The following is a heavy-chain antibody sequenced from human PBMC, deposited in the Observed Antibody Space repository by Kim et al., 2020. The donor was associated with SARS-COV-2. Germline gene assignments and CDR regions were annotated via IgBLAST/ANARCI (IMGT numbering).Heavy chain of an antibody. Sequence: SETLSLTCTVSGGSISSSSYYWGWIRQPPGKGLEWIGSIYYSGSTYYNPSLKSRVTISVDTSKNQFSLKLSSVTAADTAVYYCARHNADLTIFGVVIRLPRRYGMDVWGQGTTVTVSS. CDR3: ARHNADLTIFGVVIRLPRRYGMDV. D-gene: IGHD3-3*01. J-gene: IGHJ6*02. CDR1: GGSISSSSYY. CDR2: IYYSGST. V-gene: IGHV4-39*01.